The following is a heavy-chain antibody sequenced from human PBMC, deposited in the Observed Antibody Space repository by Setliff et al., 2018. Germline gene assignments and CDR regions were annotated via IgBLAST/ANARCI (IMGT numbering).Heavy chain of an antibody. J-gene: IGHJ4*02. CDR3: ASGPGYGLDY. V-gene: IGHV7-4-1*02. CDR2: INTNTGNP. D-gene: IGHD5-18*01. CDR1: GYTFTSYD. Sequence: GASVKVSCKASGYTFTSYDISWVRQAPGQGLEWMGWINTNTGNPTYAQGFTGRFVFSLDTSGSTAYLQISSLKAEDTAVYYCASGPGYGLDYWGQGTLVTVSS.